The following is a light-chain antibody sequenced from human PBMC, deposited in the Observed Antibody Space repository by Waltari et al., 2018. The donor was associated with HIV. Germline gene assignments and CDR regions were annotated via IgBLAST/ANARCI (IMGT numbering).Light chain of an antibody. CDR3: QQRSNWPIT. CDR1: QSVGSY. J-gene: IGKJ5*01. Sequence: EMVLTQSPATLSLSPGERATLSCRASQSVGSYLAWYQQKPGQAPRLLIYDASNRATGIPARFSGSGSGTDFTLTISSLEPEDFAVYYCQQRSNWPITFGQGTRLEIK. V-gene: IGKV3-11*01. CDR2: DAS.